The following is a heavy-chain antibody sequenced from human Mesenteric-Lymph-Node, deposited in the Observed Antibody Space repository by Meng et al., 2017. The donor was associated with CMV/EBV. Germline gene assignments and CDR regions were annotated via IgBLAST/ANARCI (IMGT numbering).Heavy chain of an antibody. D-gene: IGHD3-3*01. CDR2: IKEDGSEK. Sequence: GESLKISCAASGFTFSNYWMSWVRQAPGKGLEWVANIKEDGSEKKYVDSVKGRFTIPRDNTKNSLYLQMNSLRAEDTAVYYCARNFDFWSGYYCYFDYWGQGTLVTVSS. J-gene: IGHJ4*02. V-gene: IGHV3-7*03. CDR3: ARNFDFWSGYYCYFDY. CDR1: GFTFSNYW.